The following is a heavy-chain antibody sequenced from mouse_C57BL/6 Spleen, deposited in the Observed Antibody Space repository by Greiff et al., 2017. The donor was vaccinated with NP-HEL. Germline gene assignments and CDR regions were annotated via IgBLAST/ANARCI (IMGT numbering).Heavy chain of an antibody. CDR1: GFNIKDYY. Sequence: EVQLQQSGAELVKPGASVKLSCTASGFNIKDYYMHWVKQRTEQGLEWIGRIDPEDGETKYVPKFQGKATITADTSSNTAYLQLSSLTSEDTAVYYCARGMVPPYYYAMDYWGQGTSVTVSS. D-gene: IGHD2-3*01. CDR2: IDPEDGET. CDR3: ARGMVPPYYYAMDY. J-gene: IGHJ4*01. V-gene: IGHV14-2*01.